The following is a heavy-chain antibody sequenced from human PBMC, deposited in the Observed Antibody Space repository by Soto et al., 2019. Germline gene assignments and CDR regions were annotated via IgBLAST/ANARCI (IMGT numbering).Heavy chain of an antibody. CDR1: GFTFSTYG. Sequence: GGSLRLSCAASGFTFSTYGMHWVRQAPGKGLEWVSVIYSGGSTYYADSVKGRFTISRHNSKNTLYLQMNSLRAEDTAVYYCAKAHYDILTGSSYFDYWGQGTLVTVSS. CDR3: AKAHYDILTGSSYFDY. J-gene: IGHJ4*02. D-gene: IGHD3-9*01. CDR2: IYSGGST. V-gene: IGHV3-53*04.